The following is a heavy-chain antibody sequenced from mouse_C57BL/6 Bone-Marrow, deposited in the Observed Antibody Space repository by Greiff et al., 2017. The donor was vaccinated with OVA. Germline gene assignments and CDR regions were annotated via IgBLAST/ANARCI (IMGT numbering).Heavy chain of an antibody. CDR2: ISNGGGST. J-gene: IGHJ4*01. CDR1: GFTYSDFY. Sequence: EVKLVESGVGLVQPGGSLKLSCAASGFTYSDFYMYWIRQTPEKRLEWVAYISNGGGSTYYPDTVKGRFTISRDNAKNTLYLQMSRLKSEDTAMYYCARLDAMDYWGQGTSVTVSS. V-gene: IGHV5-12*01. CDR3: ARLDAMDY.